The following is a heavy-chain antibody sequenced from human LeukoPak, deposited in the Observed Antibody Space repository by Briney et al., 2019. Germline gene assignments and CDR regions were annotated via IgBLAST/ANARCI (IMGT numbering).Heavy chain of an antibody. V-gene: IGHV1-2*02. Sequence: ASVKVSCKASGYTFTGYYMHWVRQAPGQGLEWMGWINPNSGGTNYAQKFQGRVTMTRDTSISTAYMELSRLRSDDTAVYYCARDRPLLLWFGELPPVVWGQGTLVTVSS. CDR3: ARDRPLLLWFGELPPVV. D-gene: IGHD3-10*01. J-gene: IGHJ4*02. CDR1: GYTFTGYY. CDR2: INPNSGGT.